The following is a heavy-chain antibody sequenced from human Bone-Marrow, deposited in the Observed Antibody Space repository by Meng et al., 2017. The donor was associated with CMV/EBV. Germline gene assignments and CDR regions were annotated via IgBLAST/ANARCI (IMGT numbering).Heavy chain of an antibody. CDR3: ARGGCSSTSCPPRWYYGMDV. Sequence: ASVKVSCKASGYTFTTYDINWVRQATGQGLEWMGWINPNSGGTNYAQKFQGRVTMTRDTSISTAYMELSRLRSDDTAVYYCARGGCSSTSCPPRWYYGMDVWGQGTTVTVSS. V-gene: IGHV1-2*02. J-gene: IGHJ6*02. D-gene: IGHD2-2*01. CDR1: GYTFTTYD. CDR2: INPNSGGT.